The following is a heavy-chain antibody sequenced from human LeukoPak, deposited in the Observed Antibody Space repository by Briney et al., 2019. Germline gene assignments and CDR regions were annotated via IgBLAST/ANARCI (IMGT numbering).Heavy chain of an antibody. CDR3: ARGPSHCSSTSCYALGIDY. CDR2: INPSGGST. Sequence: ASVKVSCKASGYTFTSYYMHWVRQAPGQGLEWMGIINPSGGSTSYAQKFQGRDTMTRDMSTSTVYMELSSLRSEDTAVYYCARGPSHCSSTSCYALGIDYWGQGTLVTVSS. CDR1: GYTFTSYY. D-gene: IGHD2-2*01. J-gene: IGHJ4*02. V-gene: IGHV1-46*01.